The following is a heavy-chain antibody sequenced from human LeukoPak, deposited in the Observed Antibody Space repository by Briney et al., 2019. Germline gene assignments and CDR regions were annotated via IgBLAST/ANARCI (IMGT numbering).Heavy chain of an antibody. CDR1: GGSVSCDDYY. D-gene: IGHD3-22*01. V-gene: IGHV4-61*08. CDR2: IDYTGST. CDR3: ARNRGYYDGNQHWYFDL. Sequence: SETLSLTCTVSGGSVSCDDYYWSWIRQPPGEGLEWIGYIDYTGSTNYNPSLKSRVTISLDTSKNQFSLKLYSVTAADTAVYYCARNRGYYDGNQHWYFDLWGRGSLVTVSS. J-gene: IGHJ2*01.